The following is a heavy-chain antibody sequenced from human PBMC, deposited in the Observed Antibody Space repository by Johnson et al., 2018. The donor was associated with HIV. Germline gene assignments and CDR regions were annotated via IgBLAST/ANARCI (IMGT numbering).Heavy chain of an antibody. J-gene: IGHJ3*02. CDR3: ARRITGNSFDI. V-gene: IGHV3-48*01. CDR1: GFTFSSYD. CDR2: ISGGSSTI. D-gene: IGHD1-20*01. Sequence: VQLVESGGGVVQPGGSLRLSCAASGFTFSSYDMHWVRQAPGKGLEWVSYISGGSSTIYYADSVKGRFTVSRDTAKNLLYLQVNSLRAEDTAVYYCARRITGNSFDIWGQGTMVTVSS.